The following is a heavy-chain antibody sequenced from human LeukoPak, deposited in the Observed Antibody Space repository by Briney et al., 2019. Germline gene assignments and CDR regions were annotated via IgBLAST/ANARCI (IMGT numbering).Heavy chain of an antibody. Sequence: GSLRLSCAASGFTFSNYAMSWVRQAPGKGLEWVSAISGSASSTYHADSVKGRFTISRDNSKNTLYLQMNSLRAEDTAVYYCAKCSGWFVRGKDYYYYYMDVWGKGTTVTVSS. J-gene: IGHJ6*03. V-gene: IGHV3-23*01. CDR3: AKCSGWFVRGKDYYYYYMDV. CDR1: GFTFSNYA. D-gene: IGHD6-19*01. CDR2: ISGSASST.